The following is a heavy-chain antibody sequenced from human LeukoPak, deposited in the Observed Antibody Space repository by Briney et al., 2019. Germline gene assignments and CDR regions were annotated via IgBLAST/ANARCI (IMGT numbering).Heavy chain of an antibody. V-gene: IGHV4-59*08. CDR2: IYYSGST. CDR3: ARSGSYAAAGDY. D-gene: IGHD2-15*01. Sequence: SETLSLTCTVSGGSISSYYLNWIRRPPGKGLEWIGYIYYSGSTNYNPSLKSRVTISLDTSKNQFSLKLSSVTAADTAVYYCARSGSYAAAGDYWGQGTLVTVSS. J-gene: IGHJ4*02. CDR1: GGSISSYY.